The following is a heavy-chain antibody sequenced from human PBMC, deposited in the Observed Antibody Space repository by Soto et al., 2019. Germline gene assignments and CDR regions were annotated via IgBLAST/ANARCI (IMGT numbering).Heavy chain of an antibody. J-gene: IGHJ3*02. CDR1: GFTFSSYA. D-gene: IGHD1-26*01. CDR2: ISYDGSNK. Sequence: PGGSLRLSCAASGFTFSSYAMHWVRQAPGKWLEWVAVISYDGSNKYYADSVKGRFTISRDNSKNTLYLQMNSLRAEDTAVYYCARGVGTTYAFDIWGQGXMVTV. CDR3: ARGVGTTYAFDI. V-gene: IGHV3-30-3*01.